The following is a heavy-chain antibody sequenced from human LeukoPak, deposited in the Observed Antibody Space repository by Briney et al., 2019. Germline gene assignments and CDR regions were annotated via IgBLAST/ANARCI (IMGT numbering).Heavy chain of an antibody. J-gene: IGHJ4*02. CDR3: AESRSGSSNWALRIFDN. Sequence: GGSLRLSCAASGFTVSSNYMSWVRQAPGKGLEWVSVIYSGGSTYYADSVKGRFTISRDNSKNTLYVQMNSLRAEDTAVYYCAESRSGSSNWALRIFDNWGQGTLVSVSS. CDR1: GFTVSSNY. V-gene: IGHV3-53*01. CDR2: IYSGGST. D-gene: IGHD6-13*01.